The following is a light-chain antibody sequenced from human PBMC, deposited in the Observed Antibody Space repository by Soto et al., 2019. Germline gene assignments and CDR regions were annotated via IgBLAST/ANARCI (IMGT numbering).Light chain of an antibody. V-gene: IGKV1-5*01. Sequence: DIQMTQSPSTLSASVGDRVTITCRASQSVSTWLAWYRQKPGKAPKVLIYAASSLASGVPSRFSGSGSGTEFTLIISSLQPDDFATYYCQQYNGYSTWTFGQGTKVDI. J-gene: IGKJ1*01. CDR3: QQYNGYSTWT. CDR2: AAS. CDR1: QSVSTW.